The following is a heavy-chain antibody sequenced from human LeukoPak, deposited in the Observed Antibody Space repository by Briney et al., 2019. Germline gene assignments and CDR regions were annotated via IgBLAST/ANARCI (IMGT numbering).Heavy chain of an antibody. D-gene: IGHD6-25*01. V-gene: IGHV4-59*08. J-gene: IGHJ2*01. CDR3: ARQGGGFWYFDL. Sequence: PSETLSLTCAVYGGSFSGYYWSWIRQPPGKGLEWIGYIYYSGSTNYNPSLKSRVTISVDTSKNQFSLKLSSVTAADTAVYYCARQGGGFWYFDLWGRGTLVTVSS. CDR1: GGSFSGYY. CDR2: IYYSGST.